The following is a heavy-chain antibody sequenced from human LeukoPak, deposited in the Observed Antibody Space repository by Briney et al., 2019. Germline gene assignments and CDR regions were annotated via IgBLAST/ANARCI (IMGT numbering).Heavy chain of an antibody. V-gene: IGHV1-3*01. CDR2: INAGNGNT. CDR3: ARDRCSGGSCYLFDY. CDR1: GYTFTSYA. D-gene: IGHD2-15*01. Sequence: GASVKVSCKASGYTFTSYAMHWVRQAPGQRLEWMGWINAGNGNTKYSQKFQGRVTITRDTSASTASMELRSLRSDDTAVYYCARDRCSGGSCYLFDYWGQGTLVTVSS. J-gene: IGHJ4*02.